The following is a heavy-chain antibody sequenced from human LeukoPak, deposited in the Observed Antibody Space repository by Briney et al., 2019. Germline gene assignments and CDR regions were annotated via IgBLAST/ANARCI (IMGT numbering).Heavy chain of an antibody. J-gene: IGHJ4*02. V-gene: IGHV3-21*01. CDR2: NSSSSSYI. Sequence: GGSLRLSCAASGFTFSSYSMHWVPQAPGKGLEWVSSNSSSSSYIYYADSVTGRFTSSRDNAKNSLYLQMNSLRAEDTAVYYCARSGELSGYDFYYWGQGTLVTVSS. D-gene: IGHD5-12*01. CDR1: GFTFSSYS. CDR3: ARSGELSGYDFYY.